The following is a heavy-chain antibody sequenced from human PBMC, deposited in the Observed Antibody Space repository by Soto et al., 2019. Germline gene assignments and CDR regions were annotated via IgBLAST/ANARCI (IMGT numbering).Heavy chain of an antibody. CDR3: TKCTGSNWYPDY. CDR2: ISGSGNNT. D-gene: IGHD6-13*01. CDR1: GFTFSSYA. Sequence: EVRLLEFAGDLVQPGGSLRLSCVASGFTFSSYAMRWVRQAPGKGLEWVSAISGSGNNTYYADSVKGRFTISRDNSKDTLFLQMNSLRAEDTAIYYCTKCTGSNWYPDYWGRGTLVTVSS. J-gene: IGHJ4*02. V-gene: IGHV3-23*01.